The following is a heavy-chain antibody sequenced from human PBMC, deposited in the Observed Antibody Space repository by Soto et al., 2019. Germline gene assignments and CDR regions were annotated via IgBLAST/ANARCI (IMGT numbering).Heavy chain of an antibody. V-gene: IGHV4-59*08. CDR2: IHSSGST. CDR3: ARSVFP. CDR1: GDSINNYY. Sequence: SETLSLTCTVSGDSINNYYWSWIRQPPGKGLEWIGYIHSSGSTNYTPSLKSRVTISVDTSKNQFSLNLSSVTAADTAVFYCARSVFPWGQGTLVTVSS. J-gene: IGHJ5*02.